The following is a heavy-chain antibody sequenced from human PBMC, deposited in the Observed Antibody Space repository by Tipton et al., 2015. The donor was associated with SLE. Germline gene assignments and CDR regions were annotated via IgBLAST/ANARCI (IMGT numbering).Heavy chain of an antibody. CDR2: INHSGST. CDR1: GGSLSGYY. D-gene: IGHD3-3*01. V-gene: IGHV4-34*01. CDR3: ARLVRFLGGRFFDY. Sequence: TLSLTCAVNGGSLSGYYWVWIRQPPEKGLEWIGEINHSGSTNYNPSLKSRVTISVDTSKNHFSLKLSSVTAADTAVYYCARLVRFLGGRFFDYWGQAALVTVSS. J-gene: IGHJ4*02.